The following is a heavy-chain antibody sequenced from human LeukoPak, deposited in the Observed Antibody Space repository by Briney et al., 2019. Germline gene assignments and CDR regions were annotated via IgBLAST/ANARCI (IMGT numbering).Heavy chain of an antibody. Sequence: ASVKVSCKASGYTFTSYGISWLRQAPGQGLEWMGLITAYNGNTYYAQMLQGRVTMTTDTSTSTAFMELRSLRSDDTAVYYCARDRVIAVAGTGSLDYWGQGTLVTVSS. V-gene: IGHV1-18*01. CDR1: GYTFTSYG. J-gene: IGHJ4*02. D-gene: IGHD6-19*01. CDR3: ARDRVIAVAGTGSLDY. CDR2: ITAYNGNT.